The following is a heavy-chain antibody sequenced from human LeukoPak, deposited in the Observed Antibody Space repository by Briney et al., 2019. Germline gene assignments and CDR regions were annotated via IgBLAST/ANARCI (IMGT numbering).Heavy chain of an antibody. Sequence: GGSLRLSCAASGFTVSSNYMSWVRQAPGKGLEWVSSISSSSSYIYYADSVKGRFTISRDNAKNSLYLQMNSLRAEDTAVYYCARDLNHHYYDSSGFDYWGQGTLVTVSS. CDR1: GFTVSSNY. D-gene: IGHD3-22*01. V-gene: IGHV3-21*01. J-gene: IGHJ4*02. CDR3: ARDLNHHYYDSSGFDY. CDR2: ISSSSSYI.